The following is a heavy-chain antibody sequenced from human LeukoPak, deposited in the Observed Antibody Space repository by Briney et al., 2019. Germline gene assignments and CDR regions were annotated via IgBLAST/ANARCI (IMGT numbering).Heavy chain of an antibody. V-gene: IGHV3-30-3*01. CDR3: ARAFGEFTPPTPRGYYYGMDV. CDR1: GFTFSSYA. CDR2: ISYDGSNK. Sequence: GGSLRLSCAASGFTFSSYAMHWVRQAPGKGLEWVAVISYDGSNKYYADSVKGRFTNSRDNSKNTLYLQMNSLRAEDTAVYYCARAFGEFTPPTPRGYYYGMDVWGQGTTVTVSS. D-gene: IGHD3-10*01. J-gene: IGHJ6*02.